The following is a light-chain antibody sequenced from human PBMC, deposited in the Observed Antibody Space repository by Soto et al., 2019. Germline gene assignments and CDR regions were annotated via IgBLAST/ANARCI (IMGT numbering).Light chain of an antibody. V-gene: IGKV3-11*01. CDR3: RQRSDWPIT. J-gene: IGKJ5*01. CDR1: QSVNYY. CDR2: DAS. Sequence: EIVLTQSPATLSLSPGERATLSCRASQSVNYYLAWYQQKPGQAPRLLIYDASNRAPGIPARFSGSGSGTDFTLTISSLEPEDFAVYYCRQRSDWPITFGQGTRLDMK.